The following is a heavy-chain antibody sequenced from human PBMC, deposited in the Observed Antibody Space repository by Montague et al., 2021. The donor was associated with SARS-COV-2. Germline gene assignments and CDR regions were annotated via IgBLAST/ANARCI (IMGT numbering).Heavy chain of an antibody. CDR3: TREGYQVLWSDYYYYGMDV. CDR2: INHSGST. V-gene: IGHV4-34*01. CDR1: GGSFSGYY. Sequence: SETLSLTCAVYGGSFSGYYWSWIRQPPGKGLEWIGEINHSGSTNXNPSLKSRVTTSVDTSKNQFSLKLSSVTAADTAAYYCTREGYQVLWSDYYYYGMDVWGQGTTVTVSS. D-gene: IGHD2-2*01. J-gene: IGHJ6*02.